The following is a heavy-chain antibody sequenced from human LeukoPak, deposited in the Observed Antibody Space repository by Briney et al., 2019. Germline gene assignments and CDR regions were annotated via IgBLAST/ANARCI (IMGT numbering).Heavy chain of an antibody. D-gene: IGHD6-13*01. V-gene: IGHV1-2*02. CDR2: INPNSGGT. CDR3: ATGIAAAGRYYYYYYMDV. CDR1: GYTFTGYY. Sequence: AASVKVSCKASGYTFTGYYMHWVRQAPGRGLEWMGWINPNSGGTNYAQKFQGRVTMTRDTSISTAYMELSRLRSDDTAVYYCATGIAAAGRYYYYYYMDVWGKGTTVTISS. J-gene: IGHJ6*03.